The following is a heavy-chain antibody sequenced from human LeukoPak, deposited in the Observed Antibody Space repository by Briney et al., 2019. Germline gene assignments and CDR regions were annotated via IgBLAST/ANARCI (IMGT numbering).Heavy chain of an antibody. CDR1: GFTFSSYG. Sequence: GGSLRLSCAASGFTFSSYGMHWVRQAPGKGLEWVAVIWYGGSNKYYADSVKGRFTISRDNSKNTLYLQMNSLRPEDTAVNYCAKTGSSSWGYFDYWGQGTLVTVSS. CDR3: AKTGSSSWGYFDY. CDR2: IWYGGSNK. J-gene: IGHJ4*02. V-gene: IGHV3-30*02. D-gene: IGHD6-13*01.